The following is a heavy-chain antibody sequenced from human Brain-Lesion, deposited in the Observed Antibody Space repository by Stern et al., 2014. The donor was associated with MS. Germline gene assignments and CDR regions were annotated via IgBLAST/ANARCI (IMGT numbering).Heavy chain of an antibody. D-gene: IGHD4-11*01. CDR1: GGSINSGDYH. CDR2: ITYSGTT. V-gene: IGHV4-30-4*01. CDR3: ARSTVSAEYYFDY. J-gene: IGHJ4*02. Sequence: QLVQSGPGLVKPSQTLSLTCTVSGGSINSGDYHWTWIRQPQGKGLEWIGYITYSGTTYYKPSLQRRLTISVDTSKNQFSLKLRSVTAGDTAVYYCARSTVSAEYYFDYWGQGTLVTVSS.